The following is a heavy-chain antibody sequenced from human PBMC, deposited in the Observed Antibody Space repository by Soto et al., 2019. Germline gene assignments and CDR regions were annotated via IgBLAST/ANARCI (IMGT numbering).Heavy chain of an antibody. CDR1: GFTFSNYW. CDR2: IGPDGREK. J-gene: IGHJ4*02. Sequence: EVQLVESGGSLVQPGGSLRLSCAASGFTFSNYWMTWVRQTPGKGLEWVANIGPDGREKDYVGSVKGRFTCSRDNAKQTLYLQLNRLRAGDTAVYILVSEIAVASGAYFDWWGQGHVITVSS. D-gene: IGHD6-19*01. CDR3: VSEIAVASGAYFDW. V-gene: IGHV3-7*01.